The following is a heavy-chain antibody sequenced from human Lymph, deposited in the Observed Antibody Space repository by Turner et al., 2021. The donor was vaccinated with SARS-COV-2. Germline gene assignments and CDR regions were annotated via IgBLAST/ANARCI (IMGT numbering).Heavy chain of an antibody. D-gene: IGHD3-10*01. CDR3: ARSRDLQSMIRGVDPFDY. CDR1: GYTFTGDY. Sequence: QVQLVQSGAEVKKPGASVKVSCKASGYTFTGDYMHWVRQAPGQGLEWMGWINTNSGGTNYPQKFQGRVTMTRDTSISRAYMELSRLRSDDTAVYYCARSRDLQSMIRGVDPFDYWGQGTLVTVSS. CDR2: INTNSGGT. V-gene: IGHV1-2*02. J-gene: IGHJ4*02.